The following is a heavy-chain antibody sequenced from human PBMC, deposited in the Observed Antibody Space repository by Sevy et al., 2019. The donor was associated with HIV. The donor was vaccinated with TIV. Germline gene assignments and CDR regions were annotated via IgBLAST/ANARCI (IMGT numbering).Heavy chain of an antibody. CDR1: GFTFSSYD. CDR3: AREDSSGAFDI. V-gene: IGHV3-13*05. J-gene: IGHJ3*02. CDR2: IGTAGDP. Sequence: GGSLRLSCAASGFTFSSYDMHWVRQATGKGLEWVSAIGTAGDPYYPGSVKGRLTSSRENAKNSLYLQMNSLRAGDTAVYYCAREDSSGAFDIWGQGTMVTVSS. D-gene: IGHD3-10*01.